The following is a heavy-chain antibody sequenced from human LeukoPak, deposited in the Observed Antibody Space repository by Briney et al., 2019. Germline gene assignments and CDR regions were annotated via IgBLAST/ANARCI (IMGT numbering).Heavy chain of an antibody. Sequence: TGGSLRLSCAASGFTFSSYSMNWVRQAPGKGLEWVSYISSSSSTIYYADSVKGRFTISRDNAKNSLYLQMNSLRAEDTAVYYCARGQDIVVATGAFDIWGQGTMVTVSS. CDR3: ARGQDIVVATGAFDI. D-gene: IGHD2-15*01. CDR1: GFTFSSYS. V-gene: IGHV3-48*04. J-gene: IGHJ3*02. CDR2: ISSSSSTI.